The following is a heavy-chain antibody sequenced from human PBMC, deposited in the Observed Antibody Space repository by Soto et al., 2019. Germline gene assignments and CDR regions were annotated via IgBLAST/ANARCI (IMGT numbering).Heavy chain of an antibody. D-gene: IGHD3-10*01. CDR3: ARDLDGSGSYYTGY. V-gene: IGHV1-18*01. Sequence: RASVKVSCKASGYVFSGFGINWVRQVPGQGLEWMGWISPYNGNKNYAQKFQGRATMTTDTSTSTAYMELRSLRSDDTAVLYCARDLDGSGSYYTGYWGQGSLVTVSS. J-gene: IGHJ4*02. CDR1: GYVFSGFG. CDR2: ISPYNGNK.